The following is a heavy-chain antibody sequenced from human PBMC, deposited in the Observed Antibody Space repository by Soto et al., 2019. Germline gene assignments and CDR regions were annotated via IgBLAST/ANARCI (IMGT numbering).Heavy chain of an antibody. D-gene: IGHD4-17*01. Sequence: PSETLSLTCTVSGGSISSSSYYWGWLRQPPGKGLEWIGSIYYSGSTYYNPSLKSRVTISVDTSKNQFSLKLSSVTAADTAVYYSARHMTTVTLLGDWGQECLGTVCS. V-gene: IGHV4-39*01. CDR2: IYYSGST. J-gene: IGHJ4*02. CDR1: GGSISSSSYY. CDR3: ARHMTTVTLLGD.